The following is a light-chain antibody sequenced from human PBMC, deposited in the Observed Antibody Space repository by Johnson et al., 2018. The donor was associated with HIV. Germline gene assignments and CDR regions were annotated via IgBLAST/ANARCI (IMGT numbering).Light chain of an antibody. Sequence: QSVLTQPPSVSAAPGQKVTISCSGSSSNIGNNYVSWYQQLPGTAPKLLIYDNNKRPSGIPDRFSGSKSGTSATLDITGLQTGDEADYYCGTWDSSLSAHVCGTGTKVTVL. V-gene: IGLV1-51*01. CDR3: GTWDSSLSAHV. J-gene: IGLJ1*01. CDR1: SSNIGNNY. CDR2: DNN.